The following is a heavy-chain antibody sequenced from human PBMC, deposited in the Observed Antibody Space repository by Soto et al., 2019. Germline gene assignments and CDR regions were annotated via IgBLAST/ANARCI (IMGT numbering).Heavy chain of an antibody. CDR1: GFAVSSKY. Sequence: EVQLVESGGGLIQPGGSLRLSCAASGFAVSSKYMTWVRQAPGKGLEWVSVIYGGGTTYYADSVKGRFTISRDTSKNTLYLQMTSLRAEDTAVYYCVQTTGWPGFVFWGQGTLVTVSS. CDR3: VQTTGWPGFVF. V-gene: IGHV3-53*01. CDR2: IYGGGTT. J-gene: IGHJ4*02. D-gene: IGHD6-19*01.